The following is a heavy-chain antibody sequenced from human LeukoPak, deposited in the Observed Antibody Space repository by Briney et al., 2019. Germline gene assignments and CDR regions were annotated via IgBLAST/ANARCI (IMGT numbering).Heavy chain of an antibody. CDR3: AQTYSDFWSGYYATGDYYYYYMDV. Sequence: PGGSLRLSCAASGLTFSSYNMNWVRQAPGKGLEWVSFISSSGSDIYYADSVKGRFTISRDNAKNSLYLQMNSLRAEDTAVYYCAQTYSDFWSGYYATGDYYYYYMDVWGKGTTVTVSS. CDR2: ISSSGSDI. V-gene: IGHV3-21*01. CDR1: GLTFSSYN. J-gene: IGHJ6*03. D-gene: IGHD3-3*01.